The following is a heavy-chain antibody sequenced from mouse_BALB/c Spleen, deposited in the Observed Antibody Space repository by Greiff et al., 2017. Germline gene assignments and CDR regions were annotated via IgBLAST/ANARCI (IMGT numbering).Heavy chain of an antibody. CDR3: AREGNYRYDGFAY. D-gene: IGHD2-14*01. J-gene: IGHJ3*01. CDR2: ISYDGSN. Sequence: EVHLVESGPGLVKPSQSLSLTCSVTGYSITSGYYWNWIRQFPGNKLEWMGYISYDGSNNYNPSLKNRISITRDTSKNQFFLKLNSVTTEDTATYYCAREGNYRYDGFAYWGQGTLVTVSA. CDR1: GYSITSGYY. V-gene: IGHV3-6*02.